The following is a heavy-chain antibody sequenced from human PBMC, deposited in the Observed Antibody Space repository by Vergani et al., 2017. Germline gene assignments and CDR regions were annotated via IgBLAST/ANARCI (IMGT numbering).Heavy chain of an antibody. V-gene: IGHV4-34*01. CDR2: INHSGRT. D-gene: IGHD7-27*01. CDR3: ARSPPLRLXSLRAGRRLGAFDI. CDR1: GGSLSGHY. J-gene: IGHJ3*02. Sequence: QVQLQQWGAGLLKPSETLSLTCAVYGGSLSGHYWSWIRQPPGKGLEWVGEINHSGRTNYNLSPKSRVTISVDTSKNQFSLKLCSVTAADTAVFYCARSPPLRLXSLRAGRRLGAFDIWDRGTMVTVSS.